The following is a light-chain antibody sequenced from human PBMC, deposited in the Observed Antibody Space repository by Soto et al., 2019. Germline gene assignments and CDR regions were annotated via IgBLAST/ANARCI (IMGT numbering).Light chain of an antibody. Sequence: DIQVTQSPSSLSASVGDRVTITCRASQDIKNYLNWYQRKPGTAPRLLIYAASNLHSGVPSRFSGSGSGTEFTLTISSLQPDDFATYYCQQYNSYLITFGQGTRREIK. V-gene: IGKV1-17*01. CDR2: AAS. J-gene: IGKJ5*01. CDR1: QDIKNY. CDR3: QQYNSYLIT.